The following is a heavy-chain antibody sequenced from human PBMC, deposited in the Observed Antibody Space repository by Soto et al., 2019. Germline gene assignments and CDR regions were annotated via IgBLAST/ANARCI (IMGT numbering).Heavy chain of an antibody. CDR1: GFTYNTYT. J-gene: IGHJ4*02. V-gene: IGHV3-30-3*01. CDR2: ISYDGNNK. D-gene: IGHD5-18*01. CDR3: ARDYSSYGPFDY. Sequence: GGSLRLSCAASGFTYNTYTMHWVRQAPGKGLEWVAVISYDGNNKFYADSVKGRFTISRDNAKNSLYLQMNSLRAEDTAVYYCARDYSSYGPFDYWGQGTLVTVSS.